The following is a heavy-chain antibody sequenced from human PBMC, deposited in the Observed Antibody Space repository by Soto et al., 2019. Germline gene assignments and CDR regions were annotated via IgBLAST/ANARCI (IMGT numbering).Heavy chain of an antibody. J-gene: IGHJ6*02. V-gene: IGHV3-30*18. CDR2: ISYDGSNK. CDR1: GFTFSSYG. D-gene: IGHD3-22*01. CDR3: AKSFPYDSSGYYYSYYYYGMDV. Sequence: WGSLRLSCAASGFTFSSYGMHWVRQAPGKGLEWVAVISYDGSNKYYADSVKGRFTISRDNSKNTLYLQMNSLRAEDTAVYYCAKSFPYDSSGYYYSYYYYGMDVWGQGTTVTVSS.